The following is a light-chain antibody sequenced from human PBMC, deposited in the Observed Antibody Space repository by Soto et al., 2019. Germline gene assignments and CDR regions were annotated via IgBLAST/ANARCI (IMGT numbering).Light chain of an antibody. Sequence: QSVLTQPPSASGPPGQRVTISCSGRASNIGSNFVSWYQVVPGTATKLLIYTNSHRPSGVPDRFSGSRSGTSASLDISGLQSDDEADYFCATWDDNVKGPVFGGGTKLTVL. CDR1: ASNIGSNF. J-gene: IGLJ2*01. CDR2: TNS. V-gene: IGLV1-44*01. CDR3: ATWDDNVKGPV.